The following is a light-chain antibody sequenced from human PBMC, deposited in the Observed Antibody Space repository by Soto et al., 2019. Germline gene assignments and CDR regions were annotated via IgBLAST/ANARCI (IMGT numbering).Light chain of an antibody. V-gene: IGKV1-13*02. Sequence: AIQLTQSPSSLSAAVGDRVTITCRASHGIRTALAWYQQRPGKSPDLLIYDASTLETGVPSRFSGSGSGTDFILTISSLQPDDFATYYCQQFFSDLVTFSGGTKVEIK. CDR1: HGIRTA. J-gene: IGKJ4*01. CDR3: QQFFSDLVT. CDR2: DAS.